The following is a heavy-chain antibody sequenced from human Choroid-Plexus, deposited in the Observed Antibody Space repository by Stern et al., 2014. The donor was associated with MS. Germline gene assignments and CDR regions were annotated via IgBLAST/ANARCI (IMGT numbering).Heavy chain of an antibody. D-gene: IGHD2-15*01. Sequence: VQLVQSGGGVAQPGRPLILSCAASGFTFSNFGMNWVRQAPGKGLEWVALISYDGSDKYYADSVKGRFTIFGDKSKNTLYMHMNGLRAEDTAVYYCAKDRQWSTYFFDYWGQGSLVTVSS. CDR3: AKDRQWSTYFFDY. CDR2: ISYDGSDK. CDR1: GFTFSNFG. J-gene: IGHJ4*02. V-gene: IGHV3-30*18.